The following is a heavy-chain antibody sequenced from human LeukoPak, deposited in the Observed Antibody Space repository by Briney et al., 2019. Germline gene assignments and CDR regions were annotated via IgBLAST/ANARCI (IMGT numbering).Heavy chain of an antibody. Sequence: GASVKVSCTASGYTFTSYAMNWVRQAPGQGLEWMGWINTNTGNPTYAQGFTGRFVFSLDTSVSTAYLQISSLKAEDTAVYYCASITDVTTDPPGGRYYYYGMDVWGQGTTVTVSS. V-gene: IGHV7-4-1*02. D-gene: IGHD1-20*01. CDR1: GYTFTSYA. J-gene: IGHJ6*02. CDR3: ASITDVTTDPPGGRYYYYGMDV. CDR2: INTNTGNP.